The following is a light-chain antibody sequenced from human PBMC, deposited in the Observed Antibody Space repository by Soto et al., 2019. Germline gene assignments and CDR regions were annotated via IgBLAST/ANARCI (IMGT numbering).Light chain of an antibody. CDR3: QSYDSRLSGPV. J-gene: IGLJ2*01. CDR1: SSNIGEGHD. Sequence: QSVLTQPPSISGAPGQTVTISCAGGSSNIGEGHDVHWYQHLPGTAPKLVIYGNTNRPPGVPDRFSGSRSGASASLAITGLQPGDESDYYCQSYDSRLSGPVFGGGTKVTVL. CDR2: GNT. V-gene: IGLV1-40*01.